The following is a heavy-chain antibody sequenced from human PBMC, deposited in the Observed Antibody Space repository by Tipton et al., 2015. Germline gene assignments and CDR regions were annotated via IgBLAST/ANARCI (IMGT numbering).Heavy chain of an antibody. D-gene: IGHD6-19*01. CDR2: VYSSGKS. Sequence: TLSLTCTVSGASISSGSWSWIRQAAGKGLEWIGRVYSSGKSDSNPSFRSRVIISLDRSMNHFSLRLSSETAADTALYYCARESYNEGWYADSWGQGTLVTVSS. CDR1: GASISSGS. V-gene: IGHV4-61*02. CDR3: ARESYNEGWYADS. J-gene: IGHJ4*02.